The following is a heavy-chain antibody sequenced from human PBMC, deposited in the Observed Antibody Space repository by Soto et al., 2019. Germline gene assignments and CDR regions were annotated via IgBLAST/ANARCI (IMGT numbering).Heavy chain of an antibody. D-gene: IGHD1-1*01. CDR2: INGYNGNT. Sequence: QVQLVQSGAEVKKPGASVKVSCKASGYSFTNYGFSWARQAPGQGLEWMGWINGYNGNTNYAPKLQGRFTMTTDTSTSTAYMELGSLTSDDTAVYFCAASTATSSLWGQGTLVTVSS. V-gene: IGHV1-18*01. CDR3: AASTATSSL. J-gene: IGHJ4*02. CDR1: GYSFTNYG.